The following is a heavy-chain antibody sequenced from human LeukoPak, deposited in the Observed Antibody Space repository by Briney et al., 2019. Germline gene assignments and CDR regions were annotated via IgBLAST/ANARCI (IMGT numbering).Heavy chain of an antibody. V-gene: IGHV1-69*01. CDR3: ARGIAAAGTNPFDY. Sequence: SVKVSCKASGGTFSSYAISWVRQAPGQGLEWMGGIIPIFGTANYAQKFQGRVTITADESTSTAYMELSSLRSEDTAVYYCARGIAAAGTNPFDYWGQGTLVTVSS. CDR1: GGTFSSYA. D-gene: IGHD6-13*01. J-gene: IGHJ4*02. CDR2: IIPIFGTA.